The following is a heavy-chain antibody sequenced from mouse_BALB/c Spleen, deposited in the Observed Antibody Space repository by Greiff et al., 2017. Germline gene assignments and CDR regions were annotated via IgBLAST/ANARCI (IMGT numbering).Heavy chain of an antibody. CDR2: INPSNGRT. D-gene: IGHD1-1*01. V-gene: IGHV1S81*02. CDR3: ARFGSSGFAY. Sequence: VQLQQSGAELVKPGASVKLSCKASGYTFTSYWMHWVKQRPGQGLEWIGEINPSNGRTNYNEKFKSKATLTVDKSSSTAYMQLSSLTSEDSAVYYCARFGSSGFAYWGQGTLVTVSA. J-gene: IGHJ3*01. CDR1: GYTFTSYW.